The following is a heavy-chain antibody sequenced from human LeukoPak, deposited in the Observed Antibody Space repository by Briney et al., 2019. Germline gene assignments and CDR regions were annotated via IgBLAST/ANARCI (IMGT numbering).Heavy chain of an antibody. J-gene: IGHJ5*02. V-gene: IGHV3-30-3*01. CDR3: ARGVDP. CDR1: GFTFSSYA. CDR2: ISYDGSNK. Sequence: PGGSLRLSCAASGFTFSSYAMHWVRQAPGKGLEWVAVISYDGSNKYYADSVKGRFTISRDNSKNTLYLQMNSLRAEDTAVYYCARGVDPWGQGTLVTVSS.